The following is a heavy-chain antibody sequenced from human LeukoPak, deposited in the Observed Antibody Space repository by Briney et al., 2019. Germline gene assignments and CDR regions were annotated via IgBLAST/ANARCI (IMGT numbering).Heavy chain of an antibody. D-gene: IGHD4-11*01. J-gene: IGHJ4*02. CDR2: INPSGGST. V-gene: IGHV1-46*01. CDR1: GYTFTSYY. CDR3: ARDSGPQSLDY. Sequence: ASVKVSCKASGYTFTSYYMHWVRQAPGQGLDWMGIINPSGGSTSYAQKFQGRVTMTRDMSTSTVYMELSSLRSEDTAVYYCARDSGPQSLDYWGQGTLVTVSS.